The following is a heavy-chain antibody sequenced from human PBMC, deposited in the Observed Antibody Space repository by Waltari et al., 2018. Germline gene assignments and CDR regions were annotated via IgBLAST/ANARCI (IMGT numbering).Heavy chain of an antibody. V-gene: IGHV3-74*01. D-gene: IGHD3-22*01. Sequence: VQLEESGGGLVQPGGSLRLSCASSGFTFSHHCMHWVRQAPGTGLVWVSRTNGDGSSTSYADSVKGRFTISRDNAKNTLYLQMNSLRAEDTAVYYCGRRGIVVVWGQGTLVTVSS. CDR2: TNGDGSST. CDR1: GFTFSHHC. J-gene: IGHJ4*02. CDR3: GRRGIVVV.